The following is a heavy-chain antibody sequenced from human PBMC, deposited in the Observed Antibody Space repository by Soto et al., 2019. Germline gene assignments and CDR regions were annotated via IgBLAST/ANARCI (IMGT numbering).Heavy chain of an antibody. Sequence: QVQLQEAGPGLVKPSETLALNCSVSGASVSSGEYYWSWIRQPPGKGLEWIGYISFIGATSYDPSLKRRVSISIDTFKNHFSLTLKSVTAADTSVYYCVRVHADDSSGYDLDYWCQGLLVSVSS. D-gene: IGHD6-19*01. J-gene: IGHJ4*02. V-gene: IGHV4-61*03. CDR3: VRVHADDSSGYDLDY. CDR1: GASVSSGEYY. CDR2: ISFIGAT.